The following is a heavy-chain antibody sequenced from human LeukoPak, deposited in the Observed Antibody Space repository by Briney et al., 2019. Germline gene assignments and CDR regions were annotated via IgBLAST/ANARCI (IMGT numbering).Heavy chain of an antibody. CDR2: ISGSGGST. D-gene: IGHD3-22*01. CDR1: GFTFSSYG. J-gene: IGHJ6*03. V-gene: IGHV3-23*01. CDR3: ARVLSYDSSGYYYLKPNYYYYMDV. Sequence: PGGTLRLSCAASGFTFSSYGMSWVRQAPGKGLEWVSAISGSGGSTYYADSVKGRFTISRDNSKNTLYLQMGSLRAEDMAVYYCARVLSYDSSGYYYLKPNYYYYMDVWGKGTTVTVSS.